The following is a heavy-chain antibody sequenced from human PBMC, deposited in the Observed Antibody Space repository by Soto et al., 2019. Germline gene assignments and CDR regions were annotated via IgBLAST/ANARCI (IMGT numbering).Heavy chain of an antibody. J-gene: IGHJ4*02. Sequence: PGGSLRLCCTASGFTFGDYAMSWFRQAPGKGLEWVGFIRSKAYGGTTEYAASVKGRFTISRDDSKSIAYLQMNSLKTEDTAVYYCTREGQRWLQLLTGYWGQGTLVTVSS. D-gene: IGHD1-1*01. V-gene: IGHV3-49*03. CDR2: IRSKAYGGTT. CDR3: TREGQRWLQLLTGY. CDR1: GFTFGDYA.